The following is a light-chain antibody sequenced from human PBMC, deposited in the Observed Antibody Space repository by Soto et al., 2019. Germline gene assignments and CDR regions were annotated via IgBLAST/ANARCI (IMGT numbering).Light chain of an antibody. V-gene: IGLV2-23*03. Sequence: QSALTQPASVSGSPGQSITISCTGTSSDVGSYNLVSWYQQHPGKAPKLMIYEGSERPSGVSNRFSGSKSGNTASLTISGLQVEDEDDYYCCSYAGSSTFAWVFGGGTKLTVL. CDR3: CSYAGSSTFAWV. CDR2: EGS. CDR1: SSDVGSYNL. J-gene: IGLJ3*02.